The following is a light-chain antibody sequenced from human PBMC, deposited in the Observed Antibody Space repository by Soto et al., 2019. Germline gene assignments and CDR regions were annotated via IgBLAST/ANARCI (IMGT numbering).Light chain of an antibody. CDR2: GAS. Sequence: EIVMTQSPATLSVSPGERATLSCRASQSVSSNLAWYQQKPGQPPRLLIYGASTRAPGIPARFSGSGSGTDFTLTISSLQSEDFAVYYCQHYNNWPRTFGQGTKVEIK. V-gene: IGKV3-15*01. J-gene: IGKJ1*01. CDR3: QHYNNWPRT. CDR1: QSVSSN.